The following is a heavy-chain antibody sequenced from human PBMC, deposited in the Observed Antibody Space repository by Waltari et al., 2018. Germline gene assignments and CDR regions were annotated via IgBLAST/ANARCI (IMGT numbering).Heavy chain of an antibody. Sequence: EVQLVESGGYLVQPGGSLRLSCAASGFTFSKYWIHWVRQTPGKGLEWGSHIKGDGGNIKYADSVKGRFTGSSDNAKNTVYLQISSLRAEDTAVYYCARSNNFAFDYWGQGTLVTVSS. CDR3: ARSNNFAFDY. D-gene: IGHD1-20*01. V-gene: IGHV3-74*01. J-gene: IGHJ4*02. CDR2: IKGDGGNI. CDR1: GFTFSKYW.